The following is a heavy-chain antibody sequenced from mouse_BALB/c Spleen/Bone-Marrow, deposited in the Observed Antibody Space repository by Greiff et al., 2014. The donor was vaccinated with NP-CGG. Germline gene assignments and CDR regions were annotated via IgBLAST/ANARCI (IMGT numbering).Heavy chain of an antibody. D-gene: IGHD1-2*01. Sequence: LQESGPELVKPGASVKISCKASGYTFTDYYINWVKQKPGQGLEWIGWIYPRNNNTKYNERFKDKATLTVDTPSSTAYMQRSSLTSEDTAVYFCARGITTATFAYWSQGTLVTVSA. CDR1: GYTFTDYY. CDR2: IYPRNNNT. V-gene: IGHV1-84*02. J-gene: IGHJ3*01. CDR3: ARGITTATFAY.